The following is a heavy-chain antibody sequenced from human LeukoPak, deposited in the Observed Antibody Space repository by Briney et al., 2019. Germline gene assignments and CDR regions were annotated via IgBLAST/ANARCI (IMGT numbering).Heavy chain of an antibody. D-gene: IGHD5-18*01. CDR2: INHSGST. V-gene: IGHV4-34*01. J-gene: IGHJ4*02. CDR3: ARGRRGYSYGYSRLFDY. CDR1: GGSFSGYY. Sequence: PSETLSLTCAVYGGSFSGYYWSWIRQPPGKGLEWIGEINHSGSTNYNPSLKSRVTISVDTSKNQFSLKLSSVTAADTAVYYCARGRRGYSYGYSRLFDYWGQGTLVTLSS.